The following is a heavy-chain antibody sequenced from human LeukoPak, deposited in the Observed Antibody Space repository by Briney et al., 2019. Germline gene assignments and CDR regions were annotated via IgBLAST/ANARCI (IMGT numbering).Heavy chain of an antibody. D-gene: IGHD1-26*01. J-gene: IGHJ3*02. V-gene: IGHV3-33*06. CDR3: AKGPSGRYYDAFHI. Sequence: DSVKGRFTISSDNSKNTLYLQMNSLRAHDTAVYYCAKGPSGRYYDAFHIWAQGTMVTVPS.